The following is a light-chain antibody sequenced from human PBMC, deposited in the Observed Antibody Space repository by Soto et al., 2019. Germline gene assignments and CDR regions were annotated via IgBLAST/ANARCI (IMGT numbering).Light chain of an antibody. CDR2: DVS. CDR1: TSDVGGYNY. Sequence: QSALTQPASVSGSPGQSITISCTGTTSDVGGYNYVSWYQQYPGKAPKLMIYDVSNRPSGVSKRFSGSKSGNTASLTISGLQAEDEADYYCSSYTSTNKGVFGGGTKLTVL. V-gene: IGLV2-14*01. CDR3: SSYTSTNKGV. J-gene: IGLJ2*01.